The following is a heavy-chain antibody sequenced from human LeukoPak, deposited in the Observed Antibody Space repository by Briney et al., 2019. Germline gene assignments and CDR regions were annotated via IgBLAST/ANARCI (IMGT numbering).Heavy chain of an antibody. CDR2: INPNSGGT. Sequence: ASVKVSCKASGYTFTDYYIHWVRQAPGQGLEWMGWINPNSGGTNSAQRFQDRVTMTRDTSISTAYMEVSRLRSDVTAVYYCATVLHYGSYAADYWGQGTLVTVSP. D-gene: IGHD4-11*01. V-gene: IGHV1-2*02. CDR3: ATVLHYGSYAADY. J-gene: IGHJ4*02. CDR1: GYTFTDYY.